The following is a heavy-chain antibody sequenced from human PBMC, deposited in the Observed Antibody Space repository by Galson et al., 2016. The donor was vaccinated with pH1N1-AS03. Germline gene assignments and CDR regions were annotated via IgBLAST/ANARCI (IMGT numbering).Heavy chain of an antibody. V-gene: IGHV1-18*04. CDR3: ARAAGELLSSSDY. J-gene: IGHJ4*02. CDR2: ISAHNGYT. D-gene: IGHD1-26*01. Sequence: QSGAEVKKPGASVKVSCKASGYTFTSYGITWVRQAPGQGLEWMGWISAHNGYTKYAQKLQGRVTMTTDTSTSTAYMELRSLSSDDTAVCYCARAAGELLSSSDYWGQGTLVTVSS. CDR1: GYTFTSYG.